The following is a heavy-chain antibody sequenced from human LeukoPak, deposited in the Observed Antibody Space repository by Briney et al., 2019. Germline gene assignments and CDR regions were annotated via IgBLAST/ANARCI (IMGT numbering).Heavy chain of an antibody. CDR3: TRHQTNFYGSGAPFDP. J-gene: IGHJ5*02. CDR2: RYHSGNS. D-gene: IGHD3-10*01. Sequence: SETLSLTCSVSGGSITTTYYWSWIRQPPGGGLEWIAIRYHSGNSNYNPSLKSRVTMSVDTSKNQFSLQLTSMTAADPAIYYCTRHQTNFYGSGAPFDPWGQGTLVTVSS. CDR1: GGSITTTYY. V-gene: IGHV4-39*01.